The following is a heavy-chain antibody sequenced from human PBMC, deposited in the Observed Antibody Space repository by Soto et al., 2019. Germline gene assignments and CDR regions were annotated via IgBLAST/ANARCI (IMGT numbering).Heavy chain of an antibody. CDR2: ISYDGSNK. D-gene: IGHD6-13*01. CDR3: AKDWGLGAAAGTFGLGYFDY. V-gene: IGHV3-30*18. CDR1: GFTFSSYG. J-gene: IGHJ4*02. Sequence: GGSLRLSCAASGFTFSSYGMHWVRQAPGKGLEWVAVISYDGSNKYYADSVKGRFTISRDNSKNTLYLQMNSLRAEDTAVYYCAKDWGLGAAAGTFGLGYFDYWGQGTLVTVSS.